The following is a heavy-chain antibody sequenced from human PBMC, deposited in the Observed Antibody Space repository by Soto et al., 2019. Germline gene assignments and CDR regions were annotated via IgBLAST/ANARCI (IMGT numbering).Heavy chain of an antibody. Sequence: PSETLSLTCAVYGGSFSGYYWSWIRQPPGKGLEWIGEINHSGSTNYNPSLKSRVTISVDTSKNQFSLKLSSVTAADTAVYYCARGGQSAPNCSDLCGQGTLVTVSS. CDR2: INHSGST. CDR3: ARGGQSAPNCSDL. V-gene: IGHV4-34*01. J-gene: IGHJ5*02. CDR1: GGSFSGYY.